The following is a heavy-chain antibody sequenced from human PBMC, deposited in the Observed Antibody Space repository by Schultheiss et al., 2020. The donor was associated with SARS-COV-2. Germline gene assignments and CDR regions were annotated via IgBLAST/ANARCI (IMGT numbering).Heavy chain of an antibody. CDR3: ARVSWGAAAGTGLRGLFDY. D-gene: IGHD6-13*01. V-gene: IGHV3-74*01. CDR2: INSDGSST. CDR1: GFTFSSYW. J-gene: IGHJ4*02. Sequence: GESLKISCAASGFTFSSYWMHWVRQAPGKGLVWVSRINSDGSSTSYADSVKGRFTISRDNAKNTLYLQMNSLRAEDTAVYYCARVSWGAAAGTGLRGLFDYWGQGTLVTVSS.